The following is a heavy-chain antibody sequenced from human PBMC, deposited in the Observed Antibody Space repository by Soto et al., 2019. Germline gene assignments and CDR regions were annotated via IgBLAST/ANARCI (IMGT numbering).Heavy chain of an antibody. V-gene: IGHV3-23*01. CDR2: ISDTGGRT. J-gene: IGHJ4*02. D-gene: IGHD2-21*02. Sequence: GGSLRLSCAASEFTFRVHAMSWVRQAPGKGLEWVAHISDTGGRTYYGDSVKGRFTISRDNPKNTLFLQMNSLRAEDTAVYYCAREAYCGDFCYADPFDYWGQGTLVTVSS. CDR3: AREAYCGDFCYADPFDY. CDR1: EFTFRVHA.